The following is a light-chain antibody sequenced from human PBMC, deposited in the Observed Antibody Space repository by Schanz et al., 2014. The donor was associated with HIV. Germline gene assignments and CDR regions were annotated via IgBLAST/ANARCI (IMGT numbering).Light chain of an antibody. V-gene: IGLV1-40*01. Sequence: QSVLTQPPSVSGAPGQRVTISCTGSSSNIGAGYDVHWYQQLPGTAPKLLIYGNSNRPSGVPDRISGSKSGTSASLAITGLQAEDEADYYCGTWDTSLSAWVFGGGTKLTVL. CDR3: GTWDTSLSAWV. CDR2: GNS. J-gene: IGLJ3*02. CDR1: SSNIGAGYD.